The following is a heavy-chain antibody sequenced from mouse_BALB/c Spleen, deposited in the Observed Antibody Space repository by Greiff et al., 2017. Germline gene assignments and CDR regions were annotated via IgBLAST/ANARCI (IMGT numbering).Heavy chain of an antibody. CDR3: TRDYYGSRGDY. CDR1: GYTFTSYW. V-gene: IGHV1-69*02. Sequence: QVQLQQPGAELVRPGASVKLSCKASGYTFTSYWINWVKQRPGQGLEWIGNIYPSDSYTNYNQKFKDKATLTVDKSSSTAYMQLSSPTSEDSAVYYYTRDYYGSRGDYWGQGTTLTVSS. J-gene: IGHJ2*01. D-gene: IGHD1-1*01. CDR2: IYPSDSYT.